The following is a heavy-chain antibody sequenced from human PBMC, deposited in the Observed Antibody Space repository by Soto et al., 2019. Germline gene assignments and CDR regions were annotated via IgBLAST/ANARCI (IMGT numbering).Heavy chain of an antibody. V-gene: IGHV3-30*18. CDR2: ISYDGSNK. CDR1: GFTFSSYG. Sequence: HPGGSLRLSCAASGFTFSSYGMHWVRQAPGKGLEWVAVISYDGSNKYYADSVKGRFTISRDNSKNALYLQMNSLRAEDTAVYYCAKAGFYDILTGRNFDYWGQGTLVTVSS. J-gene: IGHJ4*02. D-gene: IGHD3-9*01. CDR3: AKAGFYDILTGRNFDY.